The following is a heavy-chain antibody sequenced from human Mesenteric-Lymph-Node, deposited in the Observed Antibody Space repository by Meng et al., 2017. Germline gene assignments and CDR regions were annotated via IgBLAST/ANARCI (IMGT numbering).Heavy chain of an antibody. J-gene: IGHJ1*01. CDR3: ASVYSYGYFVSVGYFQH. CDR2: IIPIFGTA. Sequence: SVKVSCKASGGTFSSYAISWVRQAPGQGLEWMGGIIPIFGTANYAQKFQGRVTITADKSTSTAYMELSSLRSEDTAVYYCASVYSYGYFVSVGYFQHWGQGTLVTVSS. V-gene: IGHV1-69*06. CDR1: GGTFSSYA. D-gene: IGHD5-18*01.